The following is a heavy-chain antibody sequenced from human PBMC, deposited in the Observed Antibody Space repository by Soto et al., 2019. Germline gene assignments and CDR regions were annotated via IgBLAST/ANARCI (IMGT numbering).Heavy chain of an antibody. CDR2: IYHAGSP. Sequence: SLTCGVSGGSVFSSSWWTWLRQSPGKGLEWIGEIYHAGSPNHNPSFQSRVTILLDKSKNNFSLRLTSVTAADAATYYCARGSSFRGDFDIWGQGTTVTVSS. J-gene: IGHJ3*02. V-gene: IGHV4-4*02. CDR1: GGSVFSSSW. CDR3: ARGSSFRGDFDI. D-gene: IGHD2-21*01.